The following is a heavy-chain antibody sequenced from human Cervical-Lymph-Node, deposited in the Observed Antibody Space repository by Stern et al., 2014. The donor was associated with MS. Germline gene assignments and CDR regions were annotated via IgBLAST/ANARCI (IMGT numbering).Heavy chain of an antibody. D-gene: IGHD3-3*01. CDR2: ISHNGDTR. CDR1: GFTFSSFA. CDR3: AARCLSTIGIIFDY. V-gene: IGHV3-30-3*02. J-gene: IGHJ4*02. Sequence: VQLVESGGGVVQPGRSLRLSCAASGFTFSSFAMHWVRQAPGKGLDWVSVISHNGDTRYYADSVKGRFTITRDNSKNMHYLQMNSLSAEDTAVYYCAARCLSTIGIIFDYWGQGTLVTVSS.